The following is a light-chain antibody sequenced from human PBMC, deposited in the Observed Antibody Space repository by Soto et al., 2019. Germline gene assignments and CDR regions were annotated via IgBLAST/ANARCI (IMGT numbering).Light chain of an antibody. CDR3: QSYEGSNVV. CDR2: EDN. Sequence: NFMLTQPHSVSESPGKTVTISCTRSSGSIASNYVQWYQQRPGSAPTTVIYEDNQRPSGVPDRFSGSIDSSSNSASLTISGLKTEDEADYSCQSYEGSNVVFGGGTKLTVL. CDR1: SGSIASNY. J-gene: IGLJ2*01. V-gene: IGLV6-57*04.